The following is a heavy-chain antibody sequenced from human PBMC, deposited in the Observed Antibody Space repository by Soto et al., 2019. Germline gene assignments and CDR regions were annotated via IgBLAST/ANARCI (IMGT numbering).Heavy chain of an antibody. Sequence: ASMKVPCKASGYTITSYYMHWVRQAPGQGLEWMGIINPSGGSTSYAQKFQGRATMTRDTSTSTVYMELSRLRSEDKAVYYCARAYCGGDCKHRGYYGMDVWGQGTTVTVSS. J-gene: IGHJ6*02. V-gene: IGHV1-46*01. CDR2: INPSGGST. D-gene: IGHD2-21*02. CDR3: ARAYCGGDCKHRGYYGMDV. CDR1: GYTITSYY.